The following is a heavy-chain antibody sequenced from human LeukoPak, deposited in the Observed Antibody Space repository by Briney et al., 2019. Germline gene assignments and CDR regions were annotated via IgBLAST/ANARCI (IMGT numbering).Heavy chain of an antibody. D-gene: IGHD6-6*01. CDR2: IHYSGST. V-gene: IGHV4-59*08. Sequence: SETLSLTCTVSGGSISNYYWSWIRQPPGKGLEWIGFIHYSGSTNYNPSLKSRVTISVDTSKNQFSLKLTSVTAADTAVYYCARRVSSSSSRYDYWGQGTLVTVSS. J-gene: IGHJ4*02. CDR3: ARRVSSSSSRYDY. CDR1: GGSISNYY.